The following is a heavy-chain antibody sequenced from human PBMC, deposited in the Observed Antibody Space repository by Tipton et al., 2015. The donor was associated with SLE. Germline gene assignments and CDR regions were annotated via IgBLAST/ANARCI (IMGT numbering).Heavy chain of an antibody. D-gene: IGHD4-23*01. V-gene: IGHV4-39*07. CDR1: GGSVSSSGYY. CDR3: ARGGRGDGGNPFDP. J-gene: IGHJ5*02. Sequence: TLSLTCTVSGGSVSSSGYYWAWIRQPPGKGLEWIANVYYTGSTYYNPSLKSRVTISVDTSKNQLSLKLSSVTAADTAVYYCARGGRGDGGNPFDPWGQGTLVTVSS. CDR2: VYYTGST.